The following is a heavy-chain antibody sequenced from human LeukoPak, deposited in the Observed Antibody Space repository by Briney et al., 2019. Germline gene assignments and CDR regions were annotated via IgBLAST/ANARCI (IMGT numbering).Heavy chain of an antibody. CDR3: ARSGPMAYFDY. V-gene: IGHV1-2*02. J-gene: IGHJ4*02. D-gene: IGHD5-24*01. CDR1: GYTLTELA. Sequence: ASVKVSCKVSGYTLTELAMHWVRQAPGQGLEWMGWINPNSGGTNYAQKFQGRVTMTRDTSISTAYMELSRLRSDDTAVYYCARSGPMAYFDYWGQGTLVTVSS. CDR2: INPNSGGT.